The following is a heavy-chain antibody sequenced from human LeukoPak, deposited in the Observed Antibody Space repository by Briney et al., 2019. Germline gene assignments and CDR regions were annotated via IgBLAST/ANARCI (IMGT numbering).Heavy chain of an antibody. J-gene: IGHJ4*02. CDR2: IDPNSGGT. CDR1: GYTFTGYY. V-gene: IGHV1-2*02. Sequence: PVASVTVSCTASGYTFTGYYMHWVRQAPGQGLEWMGWIDPNSGGTNYAQKFQGRVTMTRDTSISTAYMELSRLRSDDTAVYYCARDRTVTPLDYWGQGTLVTVSS. CDR3: ARDRTVTPLDY. D-gene: IGHD4-17*01.